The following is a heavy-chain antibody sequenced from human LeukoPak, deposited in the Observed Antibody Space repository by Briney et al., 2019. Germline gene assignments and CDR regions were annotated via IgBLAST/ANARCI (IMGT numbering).Heavy chain of an antibody. CDR1: GFTFSIYE. J-gene: IGHJ6*03. D-gene: IGHD2-2*01. CDR3: ARQPGYQLLSYYMDV. Sequence: GGSLRLSCVVSGFTFSIYEMNWVRQAPGKGLEWVSSISSSSSYIYYADSVKGRFTISRDNAKNSLYLQMNSLRAEDTAVYYCARQPGYQLLSYYMDVWGKGTTVTVSS. V-gene: IGHV3-21*01. CDR2: ISSSSSYI.